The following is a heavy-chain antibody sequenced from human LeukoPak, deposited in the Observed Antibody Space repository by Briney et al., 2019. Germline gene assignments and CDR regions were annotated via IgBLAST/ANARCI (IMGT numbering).Heavy chain of an antibody. CDR3: AKDRYCSSTNCPYDY. Sequence: GGSLSLSCAASGFTSSDYTMNWVRQAPGKGLEWVSGISVSDGSTYYADSVKGRFTMSRDNSNNMLFLQMNSLRAEDTAVYYCAKDRYCSSTNCPYDYWGQGTLVAVSS. D-gene: IGHD2-2*01. J-gene: IGHJ4*02. V-gene: IGHV3-23*01. CDR1: GFTSSDYT. CDR2: ISVSDGST.